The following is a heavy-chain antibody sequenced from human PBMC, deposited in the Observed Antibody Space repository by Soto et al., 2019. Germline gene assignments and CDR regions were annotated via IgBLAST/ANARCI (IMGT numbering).Heavy chain of an antibody. V-gene: IGHV4-31*03. D-gene: IGHD6-6*01. CDR1: GDSISSGGYH. CDR3: ARLIIAAFDY. J-gene: IGHJ4*02. CDR2: IYYSGST. Sequence: QVQLQESGPGLVKPSQTLSLTCTVSGDSISSGGYHWSWIRQHPGKGLEWIGYIYYSGSTYYNPSLKRRVTMSVDTSENQFSLKLRSVTAADTAVYYCARLIIAAFDYWGQGALVTVSS.